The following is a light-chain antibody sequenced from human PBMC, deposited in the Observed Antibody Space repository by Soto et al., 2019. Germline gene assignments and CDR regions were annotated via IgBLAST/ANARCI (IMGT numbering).Light chain of an antibody. CDR1: SSDVGGHNY. V-gene: IGLV2-14*01. CDR3: SSYTFTSTLYV. J-gene: IGLJ1*01. Sequence: ALTQPASVSGSPGQSITISCTGSSSDVGGHNYVSWYQQHPGKAPKLMIYEVTKRPSGVSNRFSGSKSGNTASLTISGLQADDEADYYCSSYTFTSTLYVFGTGTKVTVL. CDR2: EVT.